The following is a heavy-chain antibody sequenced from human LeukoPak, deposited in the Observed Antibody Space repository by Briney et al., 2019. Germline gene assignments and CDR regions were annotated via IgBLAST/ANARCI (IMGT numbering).Heavy chain of an antibody. D-gene: IGHD3-10*01. Sequence: ASVKVSCKASGFTFTSYYMHWVRQAPGQGLEWMGLINPTGGSTTYAHKFQGRVTITRDKSTSTVYMELSSLRSEDTAVYYCAGDFGPNRADYYGSGSYQYWGQGTLVTVSS. CDR3: AGDFGPNRADYYGSGSYQY. CDR2: INPTGGST. J-gene: IGHJ4*02. CDR1: GFTFTSYY. V-gene: IGHV1-46*01.